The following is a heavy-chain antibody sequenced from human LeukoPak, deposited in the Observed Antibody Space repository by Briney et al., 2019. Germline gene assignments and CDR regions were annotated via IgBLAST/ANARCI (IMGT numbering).Heavy chain of an antibody. V-gene: IGHV1-2*02. D-gene: IGHD4-17*01. CDR2: INPNSGGT. CDR3: ARDRDYGDYRRYFDY. Sequence: GAPVKVSCKASGYTFTGYYMHWVRQAPGQGLEWMGWINPNSGGTNYAQKFQGRVTMTRDMSTSTVYMELSSLRSEDTAVYYCARDRDYGDYRRYFDYWGQGTLVTVSS. CDR1: GYTFTGYY. J-gene: IGHJ4*02.